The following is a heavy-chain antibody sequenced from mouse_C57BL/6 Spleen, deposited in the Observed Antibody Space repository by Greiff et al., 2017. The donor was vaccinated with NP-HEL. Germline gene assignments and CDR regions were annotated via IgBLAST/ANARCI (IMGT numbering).Heavy chain of an antibody. J-gene: IGHJ3*01. D-gene: IGHD1-1*01. CDR1: GYTFTSYW. CDR3: AREGNIYYYGSSPFAY. V-gene: IGHV1-55*01. Sequence: QVQLQQPGAELVKPGASVKMSCKASGYTFTSYWITWVKQRPGQGLEWIGDIYPGSGSTNYNEKFKSKATLTVDTSSSTAYMQLSSLTSADSAVYYCAREGNIYYYGSSPFAYWGQGTLVTVSA. CDR2: IYPGSGST.